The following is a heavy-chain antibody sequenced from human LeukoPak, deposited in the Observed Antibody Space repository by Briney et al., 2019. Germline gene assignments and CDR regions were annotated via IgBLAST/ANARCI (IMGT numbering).Heavy chain of an antibody. V-gene: IGHV3-30-3*01. CDR2: ISYDGSNK. D-gene: IGHD3-16*01. CDR1: EFTFSKYA. J-gene: IGHJ3*01. Sequence: GGSLRLSCAASEFTFSKYAMHWVRQAPGKGLEWVAVISYDGSNKYYADSVKGRFTISRDTSKNVLFLQMNSLRVEDTALYYCAKALTDHQDLDAFDFWGQGTVVTVSP. CDR3: AKALTDHQDLDAFDF.